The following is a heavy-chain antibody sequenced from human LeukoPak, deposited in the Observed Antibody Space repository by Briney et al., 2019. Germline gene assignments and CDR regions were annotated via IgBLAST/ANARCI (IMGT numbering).Heavy chain of an antibody. J-gene: IGHJ4*02. CDR2: IYYTGKT. CDR3: ARSQNYYGSGDY. V-gene: IGHV4-61*03. D-gene: IGHD3-10*01. CDR1: GDSVSNGNYY. Sequence: ESSETLSLTCTVSGDSVSNGNYYWSWLRQPPGKALEWIGYIYYTGKTYYNPSLEGRVTILVDTSRNHFSVKLSSVTAADTAVYYCARSQNYYGSGDYWSQGTLVTVSS.